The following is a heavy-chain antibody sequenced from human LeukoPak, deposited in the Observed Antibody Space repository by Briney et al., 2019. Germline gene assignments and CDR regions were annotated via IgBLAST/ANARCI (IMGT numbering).Heavy chain of an antibody. V-gene: IGHV3-23*01. CDR3: AKETPGYCSGGSCYSPFGY. J-gene: IGHJ4*02. CDR2: ISGSGGST. CDR1: GFTFSSYA. Sequence: PGGSLRLSCAASGFTFSSYAMSWVRQAPGKGLEWVSAISGSGGSTYYADSVKGRFTISRDNSKNTLYLQMNSLRAEDTAVYYCAKETPGYCSGGSCYSPFGYWGQGTLVTVSS. D-gene: IGHD2-15*01.